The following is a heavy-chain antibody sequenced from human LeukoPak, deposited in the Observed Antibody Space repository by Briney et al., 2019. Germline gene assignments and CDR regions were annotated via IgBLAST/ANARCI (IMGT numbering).Heavy chain of an antibody. CDR2: ISYDGNNK. CDR1: GFTFSSYS. D-gene: IGHD5-18*01. CDR3: ARDLGCTYAQGLDY. J-gene: IGHJ4*02. Sequence: GGSLRLSCAASGFTFSSYSMHWVRQAPGKGLEWVALISYDGNNKYYADSAKGRFTISRDNSKNTLYLQMNSLRAEDTAVYHCARDLGCTYAQGLDYWGQGTLVTVSS. V-gene: IGHV3-30-3*01.